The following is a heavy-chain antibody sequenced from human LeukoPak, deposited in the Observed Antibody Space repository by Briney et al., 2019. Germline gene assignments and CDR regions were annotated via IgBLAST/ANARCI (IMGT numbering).Heavy chain of an antibody. Sequence: GGSLRLSCEVSGFNSEDHAMHWVRQAPGKGLEWVSGIYWSSSGTGYADSVKGRFTISRDNAKNSLYLQMNSLRAEDTAIYYCTRVGYIDEGIDYWGQGTLVTVSS. V-gene: IGHV3-9*02. CDR3: TRVGYIDEGIDY. CDR2: IYWSSSGT. J-gene: IGHJ4*02. CDR1: GFNSEDHA. D-gene: IGHD5-24*01.